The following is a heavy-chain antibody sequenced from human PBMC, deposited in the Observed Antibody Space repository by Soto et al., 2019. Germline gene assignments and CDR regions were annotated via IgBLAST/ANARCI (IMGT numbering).Heavy chain of an antibody. CDR3: ARVNWGYCSGDSCPLGSEYFLY. Sequence: EVQLLESGGRLVQPGGSVRLSCAASRFTFSHYAMTWVRQAPGKGLQWVSGISRSGGGTYYADSVKGRFTISRDNSKDTPYLQMDSLRVEDTAIYYCARVNWGYCSGDSCPLGSEYFLYWGPGTLVTVSS. J-gene: IGHJ1*01. CDR2: ISRSGGGT. CDR1: RFTFSHYA. D-gene: IGHD2-15*01. V-gene: IGHV3-23*01.